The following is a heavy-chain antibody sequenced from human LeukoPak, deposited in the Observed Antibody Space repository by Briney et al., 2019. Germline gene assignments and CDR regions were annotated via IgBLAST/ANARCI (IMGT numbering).Heavy chain of an antibody. D-gene: IGHD1-14*01. CDR3: ARHGENPTPEYYYYYYMDV. CDR2: IYHSGST. Sequence: SETLSLTCAVSGYSISSGYYWGWIRRPPGKGLEWIGSIYHSGSTYYNPSLKSRVTISVDTSKNQFSLKLSSVTAADTAVYYCARHGENPTPEYYYYYYMDVWGKGTTVTVSS. V-gene: IGHV4-38-2*01. J-gene: IGHJ6*03. CDR1: GYSISSGYY.